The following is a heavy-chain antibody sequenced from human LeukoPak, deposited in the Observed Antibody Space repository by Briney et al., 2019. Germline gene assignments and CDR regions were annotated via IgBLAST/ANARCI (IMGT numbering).Heavy chain of an antibody. J-gene: IGHJ4*02. CDR3: ARDPLIYGGNYFDY. D-gene: IGHD4-23*01. V-gene: IGHV1-18*01. CDR1: GYTFTSYG. CDR2: ISAYNGNT. Sequence: ASVKVSCKASGYTFTSYGISWVRQAPGQGLEWMGWISAYNGNTSYAQKFQGRVTMTRDTSTSTVYMELSSLRSEDTAVYYCARDPLIYGGNYFDYWGQGTLVTVSS.